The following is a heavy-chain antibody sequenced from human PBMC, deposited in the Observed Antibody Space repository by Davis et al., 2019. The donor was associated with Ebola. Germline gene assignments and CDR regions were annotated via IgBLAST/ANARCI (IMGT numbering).Heavy chain of an antibody. Sequence: SETLSLTCTVSGDSMDTYHWNWIRQPPGKRLEWIGFKSNTGDSDYNPSLKSRVTISLDTSNNQFSLRLSSVTAADTAVYYCARVWNRLRGDGKLEHLDVWGKGTTVTVSS. CDR1: GDSMDTYH. D-gene: IGHD1/OR15-1a*01. CDR3: ARVWNRLRGDGKLEHLDV. CDR2: KSNTGDS. J-gene: IGHJ6*04. V-gene: IGHV4-4*08.